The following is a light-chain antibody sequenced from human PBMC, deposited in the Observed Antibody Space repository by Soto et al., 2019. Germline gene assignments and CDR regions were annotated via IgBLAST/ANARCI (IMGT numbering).Light chain of an antibody. CDR2: GAS. Sequence: EIVLTQSPGTLSLSPGERATLSCRASQSVSSSYLAWYQQKPGQAPRLLIYGASSRATGIPDRFSGSGSGTDFTLTISRLEPEDFALYDCQQHDILPITFGQGTRLEIK. V-gene: IGKV3-20*01. CDR1: QSVSSSY. J-gene: IGKJ5*01. CDR3: QQHDILPIT.